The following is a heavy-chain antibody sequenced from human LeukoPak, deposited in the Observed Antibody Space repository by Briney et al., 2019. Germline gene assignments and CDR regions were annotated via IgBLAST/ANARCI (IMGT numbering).Heavy chain of an antibody. J-gene: IGHJ6*03. Sequence: SETLSLTCTVSGGSISSSSYYWGWIRQPPGKGLEWIGSIYYSGSTNYNPSLKSRVTISVDTSKNQFSLKLSSVTAADTAVYYCARQMRRYYGSGSKSYYYYMDVWGKGTTVTISS. V-gene: IGHV4-39*01. D-gene: IGHD3-10*01. CDR1: GGSISSSSYY. CDR3: ARQMRRYYGSGSKSYYYYMDV. CDR2: IYYSGST.